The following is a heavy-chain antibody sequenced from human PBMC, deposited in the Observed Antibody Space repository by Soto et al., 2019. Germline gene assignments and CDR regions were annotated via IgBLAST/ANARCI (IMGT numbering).Heavy chain of an antibody. J-gene: IGHJ4*02. D-gene: IGHD3-16*01. V-gene: IGHV3-23*01. Sequence: EVQLLESGGALVQPGGSLRLSCAGSGFTFSSYAMSWVRQAPGKGLEWVSTISGSAGSTYYADSVKGRFTISRDNSRNPLYLQITSLRGDDTAVSYWAKGSSSHCHSFVSGCSYWGQGTLVTVSS. CDR2: ISGSAGST. CDR1: GFTFSSYA. CDR3: AKGSSSHCHSFVSGCSY.